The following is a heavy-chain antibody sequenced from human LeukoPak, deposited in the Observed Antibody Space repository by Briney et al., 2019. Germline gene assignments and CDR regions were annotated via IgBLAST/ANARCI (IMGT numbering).Heavy chain of an antibody. CDR1: GGSFSGYY. Sequence: KSSETLSLTCAVYGGSFSGYYWSWIRQPPGKGLEWIGEINHSGSTNYNPSLKSRVTISVDTSKNQFSLKLSSVTAADTAVYYCARGVEGAFDIWGQGTMVTVSS. V-gene: IGHV4-34*01. CDR3: ARGVEGAFDI. J-gene: IGHJ3*02. CDR2: INHSGST.